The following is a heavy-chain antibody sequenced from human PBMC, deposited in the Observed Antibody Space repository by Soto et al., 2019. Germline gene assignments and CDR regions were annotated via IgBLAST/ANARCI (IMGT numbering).Heavy chain of an antibody. Sequence: QVQLVQSGAEVKKPGSSVKVSCKASGGTFSSYAISWVRQAPGQGLEWMGGIIPIFGTANYAQKFQGRVMITADESTSTDYMELSRLRSEDTVVYYCARGATAIVFLGFFDYWGQGTLVTVSS. D-gene: IGHD5-18*01. V-gene: IGHV1-69*01. CDR2: IIPIFGTA. J-gene: IGHJ4*02. CDR1: GGTFSSYA. CDR3: ARGATAIVFLGFFDY.